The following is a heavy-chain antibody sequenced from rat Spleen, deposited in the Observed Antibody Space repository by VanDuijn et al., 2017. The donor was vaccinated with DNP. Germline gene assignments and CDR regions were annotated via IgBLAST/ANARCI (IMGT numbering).Heavy chain of an antibody. CDR1: GYTFTSYQ. CDR2: INTGSGGT. CDR3: ARHGNYGYNEYWYFDF. Sequence: QVQLQQSGAELARPGSSVKISCKASGYTFTSYQISWIKQTTGQGLDYIGYINTGSGGTNYNEKFRGKATLTVDTSSSTAFMQLSSLTPDDSAVYYCARHGNYGYNEYWYFDFWGPGTVVTVSS. D-gene: IGHD1-9*01. V-gene: IGHV1-43*01. J-gene: IGHJ1*01.